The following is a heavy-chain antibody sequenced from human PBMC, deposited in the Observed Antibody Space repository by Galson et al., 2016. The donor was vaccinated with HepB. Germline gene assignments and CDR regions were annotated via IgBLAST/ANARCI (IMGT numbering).Heavy chain of an antibody. CDR3: AKGVGEPGSYYYYGMDV. Sequence: SLRLSCAASGFTFDDYAMHWVRQAPGKGLEWVSGITWNSGSIGYADSVKGRFTISRDNAKNSLYLQMNSLRAEDTALYFCAKGVGEPGSYYYYGMDVWGQGTTVTVSS. CDR1: GFTFDDYA. CDR2: ITWNSGSI. J-gene: IGHJ6*02. V-gene: IGHV3-9*01. D-gene: IGHD3-3*01.